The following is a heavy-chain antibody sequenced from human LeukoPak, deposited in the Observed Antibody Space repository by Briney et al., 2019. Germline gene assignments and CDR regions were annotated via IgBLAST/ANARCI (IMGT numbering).Heavy chain of an antibody. J-gene: IGHJ4*02. CDR3: ARGEKPYDY. D-gene: IGHD1-26*01. CDR1: GGTFSSYA. CDR2: INAYNGNT. Sequence: HGASVKVSCKASGGTFSSYAISWVRQAPGQGLEWMGWINAYNGNTNDAQKFQGRVTMTTDTSTSTAYMELRSLRSDDTAVYYCARGEKPYDYWGQGTLVSVSS. V-gene: IGHV1-18*01.